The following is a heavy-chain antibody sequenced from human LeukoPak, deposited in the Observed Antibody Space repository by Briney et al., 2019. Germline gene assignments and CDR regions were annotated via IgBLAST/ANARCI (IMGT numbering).Heavy chain of an antibody. Sequence: PGGSLRLSCAASGFTFSIYGMNWVRQAPGKGLEWVSYISSGSSTIYYADSVKGRFTISRDNAKNSLYLQMNSLRAEDTAVYYCAREHIVVVTADRDPHYYGMDVWGHGTTVTVSS. CDR2: ISSGSSTI. CDR3: AREHIVVVTADRDPHYYGMDV. CDR1: GFTFSIYG. D-gene: IGHD2-21*02. J-gene: IGHJ6*02. V-gene: IGHV3-48*01.